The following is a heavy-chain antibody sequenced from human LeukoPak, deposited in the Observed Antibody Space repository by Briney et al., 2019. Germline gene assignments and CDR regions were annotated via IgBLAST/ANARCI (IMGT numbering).Heavy chain of an antibody. D-gene: IGHD3-22*01. V-gene: IGHV1-2*02. J-gene: IGHJ4*02. Sequence: ASVKVSCKASGYTFTGYYMHWVRQAPGQGLEWMGWIHPNSGGTNYAQKFQGRVTMTRDTSISTAYMELSRLRSDDTAVYYCARDHGPDYYDSSGYTYYFDYWGQGTLVTVSS. CDR1: GYTFTGYY. CDR2: IHPNSGGT. CDR3: ARDHGPDYYDSSGYTYYFDY.